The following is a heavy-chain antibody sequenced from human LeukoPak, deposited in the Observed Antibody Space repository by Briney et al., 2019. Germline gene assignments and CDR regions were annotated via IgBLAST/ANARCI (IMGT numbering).Heavy chain of an antibody. CDR3: ASGLSWSFDY. J-gene: IGHJ4*02. V-gene: IGHV2-70*12. CDR2: IDWSDDK. Sequence: ESGPTLVNPTQTLTLTCTFSGFSLNTRAMCVSWIRQPPGKALEWLAFIDWSDDKYYSASLKTRLTISKGTSKNQVVLTMTNMDPVDTATYYCASGLSWSFDYWGQGTLVTVSS. CDR1: GFSLNTRAMC. D-gene: IGHD2-15*01.